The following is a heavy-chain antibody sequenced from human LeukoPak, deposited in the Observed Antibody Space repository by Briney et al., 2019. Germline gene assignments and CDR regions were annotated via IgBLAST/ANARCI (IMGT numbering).Heavy chain of an antibody. CDR3: AKTPEVYSYRYFDL. Sequence: GGSLRLSCAASGFTFSSYWMSWVRQAPGKGLEWVANIKQDGSEKYYVDSVKGRFTISRDNSKNTLYLQMNSLRAEDTAVYYCAKTPEVYSYRYFDLWGRGTLVTVSS. CDR2: IKQDGSEK. CDR1: GFTFSSYW. J-gene: IGHJ2*01. D-gene: IGHD4-11*01. V-gene: IGHV3-7*03.